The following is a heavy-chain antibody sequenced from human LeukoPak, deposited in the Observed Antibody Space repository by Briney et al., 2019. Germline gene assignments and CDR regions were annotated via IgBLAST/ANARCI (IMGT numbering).Heavy chain of an antibody. Sequence: LQTLSLTCTVSGGSISSGGYYWSWIRQHPGKGLEWIGYIYYSGSTYYNPSLKSRVTISVDTSKNQFSLKLSSVTAADTAVYYCARVPRITIFGVVIFSTDMDVWGQGTTVTVSS. CDR2: IYYSGST. CDR3: ARVPRITIFGVVIFSTDMDV. CDR1: GGSISSGGYY. J-gene: IGHJ6*02. V-gene: IGHV4-31*03. D-gene: IGHD3-3*01.